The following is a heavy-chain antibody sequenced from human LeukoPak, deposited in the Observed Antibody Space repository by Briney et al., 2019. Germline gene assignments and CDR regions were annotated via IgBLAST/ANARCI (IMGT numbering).Heavy chain of an antibody. Sequence: PSETLSLTCAVYGGSFSGYYWSWIRQPPGKGLEWIGGINHSGSTNYNPSLKSRVTISVDTSKNQFSLKLSSVTAADTAVYYCARASFPYDYVWGSYRYTPPYFDYWGQGTLVTVSS. J-gene: IGHJ4*02. CDR3: ARASFPYDYVWGSYRYTPPYFDY. D-gene: IGHD3-16*02. V-gene: IGHV4-34*01. CDR1: GGSFSGYY. CDR2: INHSGST.